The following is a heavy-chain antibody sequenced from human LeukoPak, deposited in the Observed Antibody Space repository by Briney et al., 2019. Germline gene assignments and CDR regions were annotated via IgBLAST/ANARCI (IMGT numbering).Heavy chain of an antibody. V-gene: IGHV4-61*02. CDR3: ARENGRAGLSHYYYYYYMDV. J-gene: IGHJ6*03. D-gene: IGHD2-15*01. CDR2: IYTSGST. Sequence: TLSLTCTVSGGSISSGSYYWSWLRQPAGKGLEWIGRIYTSGSTNYNPSLKSRVTISVDTSKNQFSLKLSSVTAADTAVYYCARENGRAGLSHYYYYYYMDVWGKGTTVTISS. CDR1: GGSISSGSYY.